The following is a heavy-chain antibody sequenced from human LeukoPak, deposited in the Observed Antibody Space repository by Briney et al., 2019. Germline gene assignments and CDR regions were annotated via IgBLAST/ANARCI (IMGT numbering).Heavy chain of an antibody. CDR3: ARIPAGIVTYYFDY. CDR1: GFTFDDYG. D-gene: IGHD6-13*01. V-gene: IGHV3-20*01. J-gene: IGHJ4*02. Sequence: GGSLRLSCAASGFTFDDYGMSWVRQAPGKGLEWVSGINWNGGSTGYADSVKGRFTISRDNAKNSLYPQMNSLRAEDTALYHCARIPAGIVTYYFDYWGQGTLVTVSS. CDR2: INWNGGST.